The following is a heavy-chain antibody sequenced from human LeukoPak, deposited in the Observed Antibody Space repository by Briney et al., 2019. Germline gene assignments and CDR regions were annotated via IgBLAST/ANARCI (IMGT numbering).Heavy chain of an antibody. CDR2: IRYDGSNK. V-gene: IGHV3-30*02. CDR1: GFTFSSYG. CDR3: ARRGVITMVRGNYYMDV. J-gene: IGHJ6*03. Sequence: PGGSLRLSCAASGFTFSSYGMHWVRQAPGKGLEWVAFIRYDGSNKYYADSVKGRFTISRDNAKNSLYLQMNSLRAEDTAVYYCARRGVITMVRGNYYMDVWGKGTTVTVSS. D-gene: IGHD3-10*01.